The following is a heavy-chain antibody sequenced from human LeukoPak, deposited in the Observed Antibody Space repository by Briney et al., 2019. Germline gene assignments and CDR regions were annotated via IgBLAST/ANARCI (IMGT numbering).Heavy chain of an antibody. Sequence: GGSLRLSCAASGFTFSTYAMSWVRQAPGKGLEWLSHISSSSSTIYYADSVKGRFTISRDNAKNSLYLQMNSLRAEGTAGYYCAREERLRWTAYWGQGTLVTVSS. J-gene: IGHJ4*02. CDR1: GFTFSTYA. CDR2: ISSSSSTI. CDR3: AREERLRWTAY. V-gene: IGHV3-48*04. D-gene: IGHD4-23*01.